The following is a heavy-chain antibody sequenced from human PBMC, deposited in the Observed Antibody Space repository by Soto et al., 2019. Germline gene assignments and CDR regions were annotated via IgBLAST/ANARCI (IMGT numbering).Heavy chain of an antibody. Sequence: SETLSLTCTVSGGSISSGDYYWSWIRQPPGKGLEWIGYIYYSGTTYYNPSLKSRVTISADTSKNQFSLKLSSVTAADTAVYYCARRHCTNGVCYLSSDYFDYWGQGTLVTVSS. CDR1: GGSISSGDYY. CDR2: IYYSGTT. D-gene: IGHD2-8*01. V-gene: IGHV4-30-4*01. J-gene: IGHJ4*02. CDR3: ARRHCTNGVCYLSSDYFDY.